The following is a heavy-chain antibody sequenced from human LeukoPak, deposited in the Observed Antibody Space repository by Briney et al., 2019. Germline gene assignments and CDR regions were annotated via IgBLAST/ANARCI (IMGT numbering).Heavy chain of an antibody. V-gene: IGHV3-30*03. J-gene: IGHJ6*02. CDR2: ISYDGSNK. Sequence: GGSLRLSCAASGFTFSSYGMHWVRQAPGKGLEWVAVISYDGSNKYYADSVKGQFTISRDNSKNTLYLQMNSLRAEDTAVYYCAALSHGMDVWGQGTTVTVSS. CDR3: AALSHGMDV. CDR1: GFTFSSYG.